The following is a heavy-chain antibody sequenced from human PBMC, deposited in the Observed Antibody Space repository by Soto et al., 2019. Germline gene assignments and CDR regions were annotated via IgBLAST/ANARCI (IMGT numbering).Heavy chain of an antibody. J-gene: IGHJ4*02. CDR1: GYTFTAYS. Sequence: QVQMVQSGAEVKKPGASVKVSCKASGYTFTAYSMHWVRQAPGQGLEWVGWFNPNSGDTIYAQKFQGRVTLTRDTSIGTAYMELYSLTSDDTAVYYCAREASAVISLDYWGQGTLVTVSS. V-gene: IGHV1-2*02. D-gene: IGHD6-19*01. CDR3: AREASAVISLDY. CDR2: FNPNSGDT.